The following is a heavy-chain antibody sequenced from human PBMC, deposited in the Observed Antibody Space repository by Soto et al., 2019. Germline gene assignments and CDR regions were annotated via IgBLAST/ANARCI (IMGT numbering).Heavy chain of an antibody. CDR3: ARATRDSSGYYYYYFDY. CDR1: GGTFSSYA. V-gene: IGHV1-69*13. D-gene: IGHD3-22*01. Sequence: SVKVSCKASGGTFSSYAISWVRQAPGQGLEWMGGIIPIFGTANYAQKFQGRVTITADESTSTAYMELSSLRSEDTAVYYCARATRDSSGYYYYYFDYWGQGTLVTVSS. CDR2: IIPIFGTA. J-gene: IGHJ4*02.